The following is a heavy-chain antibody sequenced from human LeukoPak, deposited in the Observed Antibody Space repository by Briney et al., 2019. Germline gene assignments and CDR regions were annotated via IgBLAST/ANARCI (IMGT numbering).Heavy chain of an antibody. J-gene: IGHJ4*02. CDR1: GGSFSGYY. V-gene: IGHV4-34*01. D-gene: IGHD6-13*01. Sequence: PSETLSLTCAVYGGSFSGYYWSWIRQPPGKGLEWIGEINHSGSTNYNPSLKSRVTISVDTSKNQFSLKLSSVTAADTAVYYCARGSSAAGTDYWGQGTPVTVSS. CDR2: INHSGST. CDR3: ARGSSAAGTDY.